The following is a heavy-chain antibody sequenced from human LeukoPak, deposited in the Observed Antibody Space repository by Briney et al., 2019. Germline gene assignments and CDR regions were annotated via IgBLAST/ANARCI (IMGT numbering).Heavy chain of an antibody. CDR2: IHWDDDK. CDR3: ARSYCSVGTCYSSPCYYYGMDV. CDR1: GFSLSTSGMC. V-gene: IGHV2-70*11. Sequence: SGPTLVNPTQTLTLTCTFSGFSLSTSGMCVGWIRQPPGKALEWLARIHWDDDKYYSTSLKTRLTISKGTSKNQVVLTMTNMDPVDTATYYCARSYCSVGTCYSSPCYYYGMDVWGQGTTVTVSS. J-gene: IGHJ6*02. D-gene: IGHD2-15*01.